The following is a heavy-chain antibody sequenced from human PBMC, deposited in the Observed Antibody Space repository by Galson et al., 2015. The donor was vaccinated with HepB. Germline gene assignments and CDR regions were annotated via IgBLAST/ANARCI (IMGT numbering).Heavy chain of an antibody. Sequence: SVKVSCKASGYTFTSYTMHWVRQAPGQRLEWMGWINAANGNTKYSRKFQGRVTMTRDTSASTAYMELTSLRSEDTAVFYCARVRATDYGSRYYGMDAWGQGTTVTVSS. CDR2: INAANGNT. CDR3: ARVRATDYGSRYYGMDA. D-gene: IGHD4-17*01. CDR1: GYTFTSYT. V-gene: IGHV1-3*01. J-gene: IGHJ6*02.